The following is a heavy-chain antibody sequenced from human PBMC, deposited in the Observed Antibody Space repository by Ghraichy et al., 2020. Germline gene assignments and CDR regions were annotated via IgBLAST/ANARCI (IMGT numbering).Heavy chain of an antibody. D-gene: IGHD3-22*01. J-gene: IGHJ3*02. Sequence: GESLNISCAASGFTFSTYWMSWVRQAPGKGLEWVANIKQDGSEKSYVDSVKGRFTFSRDNAKNSLYLQMNSLRAEDTAVYYCVRGHSSAYYVAWSAFDIWGQGTMVTVSS. CDR1: GFTFSTYW. CDR3: VRGHSSAYYVAWSAFDI. V-gene: IGHV3-7*03. CDR2: IKQDGSEK.